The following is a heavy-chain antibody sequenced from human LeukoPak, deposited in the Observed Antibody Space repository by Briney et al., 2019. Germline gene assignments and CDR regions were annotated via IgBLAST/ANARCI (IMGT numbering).Heavy chain of an antibody. CDR1: GYTFTSYA. CDR2: INAGNGNT. J-gene: IGHJ4*02. V-gene: IGHV1-3*01. Sequence: ASVKVSCKASGYTFTSYAMHWVRQAPGQRLEWMGWINAGNGNTKYSQKFQGRVTITRDPSASTAYMELSSLRSEDTAVYYCARGDTAMDEFDYWGQGTLVTVSS. CDR3: ARGDTAMDEFDY. D-gene: IGHD5-18*01.